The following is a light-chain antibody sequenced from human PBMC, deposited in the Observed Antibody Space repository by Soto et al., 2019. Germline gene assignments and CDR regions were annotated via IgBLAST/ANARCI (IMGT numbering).Light chain of an antibody. J-gene: IGKJ4*01. CDR3: HQRSNWPPLT. V-gene: IGKV3-11*01. CDR1: QSVSNF. CDR2: DAS. Sequence: EIVLTQSPATLSLSPGERATLSCRASQSVSNFLAWYQQKPGQAPRLLIYDASNRATGIPVRFSGSGSGTDFTLTISSLEPEDFAVYYCHQRSNWPPLTCGGGTKVEIK.